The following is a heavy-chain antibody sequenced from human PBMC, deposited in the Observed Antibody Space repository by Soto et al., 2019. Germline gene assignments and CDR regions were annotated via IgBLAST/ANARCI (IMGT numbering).Heavy chain of an antibody. CDR1: GFTVSSNY. Sequence: GGSLRLSCAASGFTVSSNYMSWVRQAPGKGLEWVSVIYSGGSTYYADSVKGRFTISRDNSKNTLYLQMNSLRAEDTAVYYCARASRGYSGYDSDYWGQGTLVTSPQ. CDR2: IYSGGST. J-gene: IGHJ4*02. CDR3: ARASRGYSGYDSDY. D-gene: IGHD5-12*01. V-gene: IGHV3-53*01.